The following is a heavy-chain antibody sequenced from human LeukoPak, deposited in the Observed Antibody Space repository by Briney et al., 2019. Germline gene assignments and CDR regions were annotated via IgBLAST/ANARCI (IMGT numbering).Heavy chain of an antibody. CDR1: GFTFSSYA. J-gene: IGHJ5*02. CDR2: ISSNGGST. CDR3: ARALGYCSGGSCYNWFDP. V-gene: IGHV3-64*01. D-gene: IGHD2-15*01. Sequence: GGSLRLSCAASGFTFSSYAMHWVRQAPGKGLEYVSAISSNGGSTYYANSVKGRFTISRDNSKNTLYLQMNSLRAEDTAVYYCARALGYCSGGSCYNWFDPWGQGTLVTVSS.